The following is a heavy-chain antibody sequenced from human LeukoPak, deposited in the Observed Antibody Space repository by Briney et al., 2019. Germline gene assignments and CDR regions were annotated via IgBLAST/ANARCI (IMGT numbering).Heavy chain of an antibody. J-gene: IGHJ4*02. CDR3: AGSYGAFFDY. V-gene: IGHV4-59*01. CDR2: IYYSGST. D-gene: IGHD3-16*01. CDR1: GGSISSYY. Sequence: KSSATLSLTCTVSGGSISSYYWSWIRQPPGKGLEWIGYIYYSGSTNYNPPLKSRVTISVDTSKNQFSLKLSSVTAADTAVYYCAGSYGAFFDYWGQGTLVTVSS.